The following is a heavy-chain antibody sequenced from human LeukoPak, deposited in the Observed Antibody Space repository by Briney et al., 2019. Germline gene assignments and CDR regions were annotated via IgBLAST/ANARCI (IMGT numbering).Heavy chain of an antibody. V-gene: IGHV3-30*04. CDR2: ISYDGSNK. J-gene: IGHJ6*03. CDR1: GFTFSSYA. D-gene: IGHD3-9*01. CDR3: ARDPGALRYFDWLPRRAYYYYYMDV. Sequence: PGGTLRLSCAASGFTFSSYAMHWVRQAPGKGLEWVAVISYDGSNKYYADSVKGRFTISRDNSKNTLYLQMNSLRAEDTAVYYCARDPGALRYFDWLPRRAYYYYYMDVWGKGTTVTVSS.